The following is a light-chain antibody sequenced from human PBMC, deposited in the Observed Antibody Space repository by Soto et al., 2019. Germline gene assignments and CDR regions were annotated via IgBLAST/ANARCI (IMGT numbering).Light chain of an antibody. CDR2: KNN. CDR1: GGSIASNY. CDR3: QSFDSINVV. J-gene: IGLJ2*01. V-gene: IGLV6-57*04. Sequence: NFMLTQPHSVSESPGKTVTISCTRSGGSIASNYVQWYQQRPGSAPTTLIYKNNQRPSGVPDRFSGSIDSSSNSASLTVSGLRTEDEADYYCQSFDSINVVFGGGTQLTVL.